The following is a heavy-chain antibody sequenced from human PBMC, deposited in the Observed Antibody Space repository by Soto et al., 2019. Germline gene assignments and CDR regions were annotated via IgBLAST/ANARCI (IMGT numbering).Heavy chain of an antibody. CDR3: ARGRSPSGAFDI. Sequence: GGSLRLCCAASGFTFSSYDMHWVRQATGKGLEWVSAIGTAGDTYYPGSVKGRFTISRENAKNSLYLQMNSLRAGDTAVYYCARGRSPSGAFDIWGQGTMVTVSS. CDR1: GFTFSSYD. J-gene: IGHJ3*02. V-gene: IGHV3-13*01. CDR2: IGTAGDT.